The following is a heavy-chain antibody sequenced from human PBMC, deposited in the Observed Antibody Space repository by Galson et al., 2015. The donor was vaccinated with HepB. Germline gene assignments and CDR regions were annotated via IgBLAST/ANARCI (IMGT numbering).Heavy chain of an antibody. CDR1: GYTFSDYS. Sequence: SVKVSCKASGYTFSDYSITWVRQAPGQGLEWMEWINPNSRYTHYAQKVQGRVIMTTDTSTYTAYMELRSLRSDDTAVYYCARGALVGVVGANQNNWFDPWGQGTLVTVSS. D-gene: IGHD2-15*01. CDR2: INPNSRYT. J-gene: IGHJ5*02. CDR3: ARGALVGVVGANQNNWFDP. V-gene: IGHV1-18*01.